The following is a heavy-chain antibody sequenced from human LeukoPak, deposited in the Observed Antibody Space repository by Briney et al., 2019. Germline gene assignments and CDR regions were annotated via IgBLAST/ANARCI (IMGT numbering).Heavy chain of an antibody. CDR3: ARDRSGYIDAFDI. D-gene: IGHD3-22*01. Sequence: SETLSLTCTVSGGSISSYYWSWIRQPPGKGLEWIGSIYHSGSTYYNPSLKSRVTISVDTSKNQFSLKLSSVTAADTAVYYCARDRSGYIDAFDIWGQGTMVTVSS. J-gene: IGHJ3*02. V-gene: IGHV4-59*12. CDR2: IYHSGST. CDR1: GGSISSYY.